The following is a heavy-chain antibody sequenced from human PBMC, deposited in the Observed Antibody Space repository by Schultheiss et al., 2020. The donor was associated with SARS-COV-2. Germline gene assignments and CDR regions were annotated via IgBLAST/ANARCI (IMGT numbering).Heavy chain of an antibody. V-gene: IGHV4-59*08. J-gene: IGHJ6*03. CDR2: IYYSGST. CDR1: GGSISSYY. CDR3: ARHATYSSSSGDYYYMDV. Sequence: SETLSLTCTVSGGSISSYYWGWIRQPPGKGLEWIGYIYYSGSTNYNPSLKSRVTISVDTSKNQFSLKLSSVTAADTAVYYCARHATYSSSSGDYYYMDVWGKGTTVTVSS. D-gene: IGHD6-13*01.